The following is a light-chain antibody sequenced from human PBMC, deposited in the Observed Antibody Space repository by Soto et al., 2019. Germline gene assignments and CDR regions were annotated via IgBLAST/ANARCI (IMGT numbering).Light chain of an antibody. Sequence: DIPMTQSPSTLSASVGDRVTITCRASQNINKWLAWYQQKPGKAPKLLIFDASNLESGVPSRFSGSGSETEFTLTISSLQPDDYAIYYCQQYDNYWTFGQGTKVEVK. J-gene: IGKJ1*01. CDR3: QQYDNYWT. CDR2: DAS. CDR1: QNINKW. V-gene: IGKV1-5*01.